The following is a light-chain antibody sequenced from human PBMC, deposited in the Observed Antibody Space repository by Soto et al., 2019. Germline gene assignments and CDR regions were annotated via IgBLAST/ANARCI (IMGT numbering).Light chain of an antibody. CDR3: QQYNDWPRT. CDR1: QSVGSN. Sequence: EIVMTQSPATLSVSPGERASLCCRASQSVGSNLAWYQQKPGQAPRLLISGASTRATDIPARFSGSGSGTEFTLTVSSLQSEDFAVYYCQQYNDWPRTFGQGTKVEV. J-gene: IGKJ1*01. CDR2: GAS. V-gene: IGKV3-15*01.